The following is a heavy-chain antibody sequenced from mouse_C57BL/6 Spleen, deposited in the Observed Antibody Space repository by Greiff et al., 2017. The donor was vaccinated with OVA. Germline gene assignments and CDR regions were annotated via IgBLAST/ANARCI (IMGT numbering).Heavy chain of an antibody. J-gene: IGHJ1*03. CDR1: GFTFSDYG. CDR2: ISSGSSTI. Sequence: EVKLMESGGGLVKPGGSLKLSCAASGFTFSDYGMHWVRQAPEKGLEWVAYISSGSSTIYYADTVKGRFTISRDNAKNTLFLQMTSLRAEDTAMYYCARSYYEDWYFDVWGTGTTVTVSS. D-gene: IGHD1-1*01. CDR3: ARSYYEDWYFDV. V-gene: IGHV5-17*01.